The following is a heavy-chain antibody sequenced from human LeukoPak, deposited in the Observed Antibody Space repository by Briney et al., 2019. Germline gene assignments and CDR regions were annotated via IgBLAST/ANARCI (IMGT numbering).Heavy chain of an antibody. D-gene: IGHD3-3*01. V-gene: IGHV5-51*01. Sequence: GESLKISCKGSGYSFTSYWIGWVRQMPGKGLEWMGIIYPGDSDTRYSPSFQGQVTISADKSISTAYLQWSSLKASDTAMYYCARQFGVGQTPRPFDPWGQGTLVTVSS. J-gene: IGHJ5*02. CDR2: IYPGDSDT. CDR3: ARQFGVGQTPRPFDP. CDR1: GYSFTSYW.